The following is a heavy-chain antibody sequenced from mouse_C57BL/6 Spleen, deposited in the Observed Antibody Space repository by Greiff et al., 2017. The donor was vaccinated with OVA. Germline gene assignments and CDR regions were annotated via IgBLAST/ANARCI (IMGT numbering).Heavy chain of an antibody. D-gene: IGHD2-12*01. J-gene: IGHJ1*03. CDR1: GYSFTGYY. CDR2: INPSTGGT. Sequence: VHVKQSGPELVKPGASVKISCKASGYSFTGYYMNWVKQSPEKSLEWIGEINPSTGGTTYNQKFKAKATLTVDKSSSTAYMQLKSLTSEDSAVYYCARSLRRNFDVWGTGTTVTVSS. CDR3: ARSLRRNFDV. V-gene: IGHV1-42*01.